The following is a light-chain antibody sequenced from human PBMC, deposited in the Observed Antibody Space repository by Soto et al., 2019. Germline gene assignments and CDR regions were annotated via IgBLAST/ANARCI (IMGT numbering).Light chain of an antibody. CDR3: QQYGSFRT. V-gene: IGKV3-20*01. J-gene: IGKJ1*01. CDR1: QSVSSSY. CDR2: GAS. Sequence: EFMFPQSPGTQTLSPGERATLSCRSSQSVSSSYLAWYQQKPGQAPRLLIYGASSRATGIPDRFSGSGSGTDFTLTISRLEPEDFAVYYCQQYGSFRTFGQGTKVDIK.